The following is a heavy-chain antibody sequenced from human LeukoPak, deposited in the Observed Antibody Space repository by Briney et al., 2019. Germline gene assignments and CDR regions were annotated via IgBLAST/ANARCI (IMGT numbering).Heavy chain of an antibody. CDR2: VSYTGST. J-gene: IGHJ4*02. V-gene: IGHV4-39*01. CDR1: GGSVSDNGFF. CDR3: ARRGTYWNALGC. Sequence: SETLSLTCTVSGGSVSDNGFFWGWIRQPPGKGLEWIGSVSYTGSTHYDPPLKSRVTMSIDTSKNQFSLNLIPVTAADTAVYYCARRGTYWNALGCWGQGALVTVSS. D-gene: IGHD1-1*01.